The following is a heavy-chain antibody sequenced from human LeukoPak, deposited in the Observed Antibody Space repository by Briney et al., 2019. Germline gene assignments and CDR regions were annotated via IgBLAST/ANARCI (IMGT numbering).Heavy chain of an antibody. V-gene: IGHV1-18*01. CDR1: GFTFTRYG. J-gene: IGHJ4*02. CDR3: ARDPSNTSGWYAWADY. CDR2: ISAYNGDT. Sequence: ASVNVSCKASGFTFTRYGISWVRQAPGQGLEWMAWISAYNGDTKYAQKFQGRLTMTTDTSTSTAYMELRSLRSDDTAVYYCARDPSNTSGWYAWADYWGQGTLVTVSS. D-gene: IGHD6-19*01.